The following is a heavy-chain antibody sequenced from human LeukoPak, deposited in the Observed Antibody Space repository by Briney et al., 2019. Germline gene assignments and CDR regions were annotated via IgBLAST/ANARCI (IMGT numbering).Heavy chain of an antibody. CDR2: IIPIFGTA. Sequence: GASVKVSCKASGGTFSSYAISWVRQAPGQGLEWMGGIIPIFGTANYAQKFQGRVTITTDESTSTAYRELSSLRSEDTAVYYCARNRCSSTSCYRPSFDPWGQGTLVTVSS. D-gene: IGHD2-2*02. J-gene: IGHJ5*02. CDR1: GGTFSSYA. CDR3: ARNRCSSTSCYRPSFDP. V-gene: IGHV1-69*05.